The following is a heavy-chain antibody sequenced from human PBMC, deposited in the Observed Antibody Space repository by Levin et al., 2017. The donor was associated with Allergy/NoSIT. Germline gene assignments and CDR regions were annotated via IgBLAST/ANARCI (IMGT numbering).Heavy chain of an antibody. D-gene: IGHD6-13*01. CDR2: IFYTGNT. J-gene: IGHJ4*02. V-gene: IGHV4-39*02. CDR1: RGSFSGSSYY. CDR3: ARASYTSSRIDY. Sequence: KSSETLSLTCGVSRGSFSGSSYYWGWIRQPPGKGLEWIGTIFYTGNTYCNPSLKSRVTISVDTSKKHLSLNLTSVTAADTAMYYCARASYTSSRIDYWGQGTLVTVSS.